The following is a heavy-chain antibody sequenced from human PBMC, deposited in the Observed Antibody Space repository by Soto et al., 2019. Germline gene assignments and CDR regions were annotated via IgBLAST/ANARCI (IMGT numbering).Heavy chain of an antibody. J-gene: IGHJ6*02. V-gene: IGHV3-72*01. D-gene: IGHD1-20*01. Sequence: PGGSLRLSCAASGFTFSDHYMDWVRQAPGKGLEWVGRTRNKANSYTTEYAASVKGRFTISRDDSKNSLYLQMNSLKTEDTAVYYCARGTGITGTAYYYGMDVWGQGITVTVSS. CDR3: ARGTGITGTAYYYGMDV. CDR2: TRNKANSYTT. CDR1: GFTFSDHY.